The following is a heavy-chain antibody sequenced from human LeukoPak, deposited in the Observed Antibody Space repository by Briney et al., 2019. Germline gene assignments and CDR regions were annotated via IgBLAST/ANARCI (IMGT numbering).Heavy chain of an antibody. V-gene: IGHV4-39*01. J-gene: IGHJ3*02. Sequence: KPSETLSLTCTVSGGSISSSSYYWGWIRQPPGKGLEWIGSISYSGSTYYNPSLKSRVTISVDTSKNQFSLKLSSVTAADTAVYYCARQLGSKNAFDIWGQGTVVTVSS. CDR3: ARQLGSKNAFDI. CDR1: GGSISSSSYY. CDR2: ISYSGST.